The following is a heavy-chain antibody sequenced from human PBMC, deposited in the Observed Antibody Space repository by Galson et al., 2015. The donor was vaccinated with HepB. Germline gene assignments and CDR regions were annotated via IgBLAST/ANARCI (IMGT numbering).Heavy chain of an antibody. J-gene: IGHJ6*02. V-gene: IGHV3-74*01. D-gene: IGHD1-14*01. Sequence: SLRLSCAASGFTFSSYWMHWVRQAPGKGLVWVSRINSDGSSTSYADSVKGRFTISRDNAKNTLYLQMNSLRAEDTAVYYCARNPGLNQHFYFLGNDVWGQGTTVTVSS. CDR2: INSDGSST. CDR3: ARNPGLNQHFYFLGNDV. CDR1: GFTFSSYW.